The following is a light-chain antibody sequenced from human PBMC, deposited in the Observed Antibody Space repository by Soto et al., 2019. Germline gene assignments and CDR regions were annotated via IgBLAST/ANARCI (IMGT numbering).Light chain of an antibody. J-gene: IGKJ2*01. V-gene: IGKV3-20*01. CDR1: QSVSRY. CDR3: QQFDTSPYT. Sequence: VLTQSPGTLSLSPGERATLSCRASQSVSRYLVWYQQKPGPAPRLLISGASSRASRIPDRFSGSGSGTDFTLTINRLGPEDSAVYYCQQFDTSPYTFAQGTKLEIK. CDR2: GAS.